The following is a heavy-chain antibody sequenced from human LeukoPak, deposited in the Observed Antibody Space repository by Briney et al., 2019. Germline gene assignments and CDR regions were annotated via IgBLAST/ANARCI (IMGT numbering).Heavy chain of an antibody. J-gene: IGHJ6*03. V-gene: IGHV3-21*01. Sequence: EGSLRPSCVASGFKFNAYAMNRIRQAPGRGLEWVSSIISSSSHIYYADSTKGRFTISRDNAKNSVFLQMSSLRAEDTAVYSCARDRVPPASGVFAYYMDVWGKGTTVIVSS. D-gene: IGHD3-16*02. CDR3: ARDRVPPASGVFAYYMDV. CDR2: IISSSSHI. CDR1: GFKFNAYA.